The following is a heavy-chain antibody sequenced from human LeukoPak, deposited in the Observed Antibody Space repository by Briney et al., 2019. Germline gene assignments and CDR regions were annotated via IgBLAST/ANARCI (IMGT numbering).Heavy chain of an antibody. Sequence: ASVKVSCKASGYTFTGYYMHWVRQAPGQGLEWMGWINPNSGGTNYAQKFQGRVTMTRDTSISTAYMELSRLRSDDTAVYYCARDAETMVRGADYYYYYRDVWGKGTTVTISS. CDR2: INPNSGGT. D-gene: IGHD3-10*01. CDR3: ARDAETMVRGADYYYYYRDV. V-gene: IGHV1-2*02. CDR1: GYTFTGYY. J-gene: IGHJ6*03.